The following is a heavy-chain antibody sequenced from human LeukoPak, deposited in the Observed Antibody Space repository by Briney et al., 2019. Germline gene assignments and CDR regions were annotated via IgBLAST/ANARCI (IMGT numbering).Heavy chain of an antibody. CDR3: ARDFYDSSGYTYYFDY. CDR2: ISYDGSNK. Sequence: GGSLRLSCAASGFTFSIYAMHWVRQAPGKGLEWVAVISYDGSNKYYADSVKGRFTISRDNSKNTLYLQMNSLRAEDTAVYYCARDFYDSSGYTYYFDYWGQGTLVTVSS. J-gene: IGHJ4*02. V-gene: IGHV3-30-3*01. CDR1: GFTFSIYA. D-gene: IGHD3-22*01.